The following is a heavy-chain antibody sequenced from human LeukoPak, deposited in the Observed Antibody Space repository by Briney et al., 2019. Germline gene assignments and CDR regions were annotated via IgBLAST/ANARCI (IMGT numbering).Heavy chain of an antibody. CDR2: TYYRSKWYT. CDR3: ARGGGYCTTTICYSAWFGP. D-gene: IGHD2-2*01. CDR1: GDTVSSNSLA. V-gene: IGHV6-1*01. Sequence: SQTLSLTCALSGDTVSSNSLAWNRIRQSPSRGLEWLGRTYYRSKWYTDYAVSVKGRITVNPDTSKNQFSLQLNSVTPEDTAVYYCARGGGYCTTTICYSAWFGPWGQGTLVTVSS. J-gene: IGHJ5*02.